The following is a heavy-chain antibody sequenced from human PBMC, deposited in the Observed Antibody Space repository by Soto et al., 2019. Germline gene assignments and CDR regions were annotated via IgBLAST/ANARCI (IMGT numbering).Heavy chain of an antibody. Sequence: QVQLVESGGGVVQPGRSLRLSCAASGFTFSSYAMHWVRQAPGKGLEWVAVISYDGSNKYYADSVKGRFTISRDNSKNTLYLQMNSLRAEDTAVYYCASDPDSSDEWYFDLWGRGTLVTVSS. CDR1: GFTFSSYA. CDR3: ASDPDSSDEWYFDL. V-gene: IGHV3-30-3*01. D-gene: IGHD6-25*01. J-gene: IGHJ2*01. CDR2: ISYDGSNK.